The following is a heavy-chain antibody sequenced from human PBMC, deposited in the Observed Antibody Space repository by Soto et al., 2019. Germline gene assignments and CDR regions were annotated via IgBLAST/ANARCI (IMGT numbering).Heavy chain of an antibody. CDR1: GFTFSSYA. J-gene: IGHJ6*03. Sequence: EVQLLESGGGLVQPGGSLRLSCAASGFTFSSYAMSWVRQAPGKGLEWVSAISGSGGSTYYADSVKGRFTITRDNSKNTLYPQMNSLRAEDTAVYYCAKHVKRYGDYTYYYYMDVWGKGTTVTVSS. V-gene: IGHV3-23*01. CDR3: AKHVKRYGDYTYYYYMDV. D-gene: IGHD4-17*01. CDR2: ISGSGGST.